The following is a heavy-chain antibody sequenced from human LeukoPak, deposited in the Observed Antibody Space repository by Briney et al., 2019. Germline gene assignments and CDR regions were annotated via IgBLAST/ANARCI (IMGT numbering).Heavy chain of an antibody. CDR1: GGSFSGYY. CDR2: VSTSSSYI. J-gene: IGHJ4*02. Sequence: ETLSLTCAVYGGSFSGYYWSWIRQPPGKGLEWVSSVSTSSSYIYYADSVKGRFTISRDNAKNSLYLQMNSLRAEDTAVYYCARDNYYDSSDLGYWGQGTLVTVSS. CDR3: ARDNYYDSSDLGY. V-gene: IGHV3-21*01. D-gene: IGHD3-22*01.